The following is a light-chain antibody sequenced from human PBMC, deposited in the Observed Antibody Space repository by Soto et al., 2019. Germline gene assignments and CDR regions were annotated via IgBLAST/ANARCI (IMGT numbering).Light chain of an antibody. V-gene: IGLV2-11*01. CDR3: CSYAGGYTYL. CDR1: GNAVGAYNY. CDR2: DVA. Sequence: SVLTQPRSVSGSPGQSVTLSCTGTGNAVGAYNYVSWYQQPPGRPPKLMIYDVARWPSGAPDRFSGSKSGNTASLTISGLQAEDEADYFCCSYAGGYTYLFGTGTKVTVL. J-gene: IGLJ1*01.